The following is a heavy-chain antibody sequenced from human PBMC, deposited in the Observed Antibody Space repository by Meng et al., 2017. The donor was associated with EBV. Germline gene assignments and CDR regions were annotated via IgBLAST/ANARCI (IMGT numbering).Heavy chain of an antibody. CDR1: GFTVSSNY. D-gene: IGHD5-12*01. V-gene: IGHV3-53*01. Sequence: QLVCVFEGFSQLWGSLRLSCAASGFTVSSNYMSWVRQAPGKGLEWVSVIYSGGSTYYADSVKGRFTISRDNSKNTLYLQMNSLRAEDTAVYYCAKHRLGPLDYWGQGTLVTVSS. CDR2: IYSGGST. J-gene: IGHJ4*02. CDR3: AKHRLGPLDY.